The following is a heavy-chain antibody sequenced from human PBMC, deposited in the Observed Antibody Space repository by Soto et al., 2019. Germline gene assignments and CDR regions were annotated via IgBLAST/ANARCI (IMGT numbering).Heavy chain of an antibody. J-gene: IGHJ6*03. V-gene: IGHV3-64*01. CDR3: AREESTSYYYYYYYYMDF. D-gene: IGHD3-10*01. CDR2: ISSNGGST. Sequence: GGSLRLSCAASGFTFSSYAMHWVRQAPGKGLEYVSAISSNGGSTYYANSVKGRFTISRDNSKNTLYLQMGSLRAEDMAVYYCAREESTSYYYYYYYYMDFWGQGTSVPVSS. CDR1: GFTFSSYA.